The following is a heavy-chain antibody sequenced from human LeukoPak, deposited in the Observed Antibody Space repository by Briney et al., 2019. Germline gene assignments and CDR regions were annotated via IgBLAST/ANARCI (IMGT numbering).Heavy chain of an antibody. CDR2: IYYSGST. V-gene: IGHV4-59*01. CDR1: GGSISSYY. Sequence: HSETLSLTCTVSGGSISSYYWSWIRQPPGKGPEWIGYIYYSGSTNYNPSLKSRVTISVDTSKNQFSLKLRSVTAADTAVYYCARVTGYDWESFYDYWGQGILVTVSS. D-gene: IGHD5-12*01. J-gene: IGHJ4*02. CDR3: ARVTGYDWESFYDY.